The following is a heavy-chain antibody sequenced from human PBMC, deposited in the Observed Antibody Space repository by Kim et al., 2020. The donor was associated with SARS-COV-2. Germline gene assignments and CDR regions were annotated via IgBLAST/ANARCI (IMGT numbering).Heavy chain of an antibody. D-gene: IGHD5-12*01. V-gene: IGHV4-39*01. J-gene: IGHJ3*02. CDR3: ASYSGYDYGAFDI. Sequence: YNPSLKSRVTISVDTSKNQFSLKLSSVTAADTAVYYCASYSGYDYGAFDIWGQGTMVTVSS.